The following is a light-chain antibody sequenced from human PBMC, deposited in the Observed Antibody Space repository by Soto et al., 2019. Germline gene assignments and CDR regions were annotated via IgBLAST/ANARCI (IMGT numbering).Light chain of an antibody. V-gene: IGLV1-40*01. CDR1: SSNIGAGRD. Sequence: QLVLTQPPSVSGAPGQRVTISCTGSSSNIGAGRDVHWYQQLPGTAPKLLIYGNSNRPSGVPDRFSVSKSGASASLAISGLRAEDEGDYFCQSYGTGLSGLYVFGTGTKLTVL. CDR3: QSYGTGLSGLYV. CDR2: GNS. J-gene: IGLJ1*01.